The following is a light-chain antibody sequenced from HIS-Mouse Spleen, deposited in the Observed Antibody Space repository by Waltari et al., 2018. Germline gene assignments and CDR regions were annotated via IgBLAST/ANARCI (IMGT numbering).Light chain of an antibody. CDR2: GKN. J-gene: IGLJ2*01. Sequence: SSELTQDPAVSVALGRTVRLTCQGDSCRSYYASWYQQKPGQAPVLVIYGKNNRPSGIPDRFSGSSSGKTASLTITGAQAEDEADYYCNSRDSSGNPVFGGGTKLTVL. CDR1: SCRSYY. V-gene: IGLV3-19*01. CDR3: NSRDSSGNPV.